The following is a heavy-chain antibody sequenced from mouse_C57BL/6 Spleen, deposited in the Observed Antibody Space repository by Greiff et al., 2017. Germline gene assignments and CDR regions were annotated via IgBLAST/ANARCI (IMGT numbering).Heavy chain of an antibody. CDR1: GFTFSDYY. J-gene: IGHJ4*01. Sequence: EVKLMESEGGLVQPGRSMKLSCTASGFTFSDYYMAWVRQVPEKGLEWVANINYDGSSTYYMDSLKSRFIISRDNAKNILYLQMSSLKSEDTATYYCARDREYYGSSYRAMDYWGQGPSVTVSS. CDR3: ARDREYYGSSYRAMDY. CDR2: INYDGSST. V-gene: IGHV5-16*01. D-gene: IGHD1-1*01.